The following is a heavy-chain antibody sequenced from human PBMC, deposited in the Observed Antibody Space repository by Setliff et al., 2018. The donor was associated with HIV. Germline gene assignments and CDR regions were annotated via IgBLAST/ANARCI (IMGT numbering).Heavy chain of an antibody. V-gene: IGHV4-61*09. Sequence: SETLSLTCTVSGGSISSGRYYWSWIRQPAGKGLEWIGHIYTGGSPNYNPSLMSRVTISIDTSKDQLSLKLNSVTAADTAVYFCVRNSGWALGSWGQGILVTVS. CDR1: GGSISSGRYY. CDR3: VRNSGWALGS. J-gene: IGHJ4*02. D-gene: IGHD3-16*01. CDR2: IYTGGSP.